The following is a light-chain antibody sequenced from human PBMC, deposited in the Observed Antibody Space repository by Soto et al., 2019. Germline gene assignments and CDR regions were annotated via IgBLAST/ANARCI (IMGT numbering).Light chain of an antibody. CDR1: QSVSSTY. V-gene: IGKV3-20*01. J-gene: IGKJ1*01. CDR2: GAS. CDR3: QQYGVSSLRT. Sequence: EIVLTQSPGTLSLSPGQRATLSCRASQSVSSTYLAWFQQKPGQAPRLLIYGASSRATGIPDRFSGSGSGTDFTLTISRLEPEDFAVYYCQQYGVSSLRTFGQGTKVEIK.